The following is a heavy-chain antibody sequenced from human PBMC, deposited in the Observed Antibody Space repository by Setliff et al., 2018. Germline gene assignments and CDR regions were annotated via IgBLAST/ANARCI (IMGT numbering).Heavy chain of an antibody. Sequence: PSETLSLTCAVYGGSFSGYYWSWIRQPPGKGLEWIGEINHSGSTNYNQSLKSRVTLSVDMSKNQFSLQLTSVTAADTAIYYCARGGGSVLPNYYYFNYMDVWGKGTTVTVSS. V-gene: IGHV4-34*01. CDR3: ARGGGSVLPNYYYFNYMDV. J-gene: IGHJ6*03. CDR2: INHSGST. CDR1: GGSFSGYY. D-gene: IGHD2-15*01.